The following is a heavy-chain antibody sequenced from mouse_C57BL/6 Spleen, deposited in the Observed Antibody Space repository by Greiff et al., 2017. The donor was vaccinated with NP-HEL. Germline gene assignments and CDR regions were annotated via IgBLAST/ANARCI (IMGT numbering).Heavy chain of an antibody. CDR1: GYTFTSYT. Sequence: QVQLKQSGAELARPGASVKMSCKASGYTFTSYTMHWVKQRPGQGLEWIGYINPSSGYTKYNQKFKDKATLTADKSSSTAYMQLSSLTSEDSAVYYCARSYYGSSNFDYWGQGTTLTVSS. D-gene: IGHD1-1*01. CDR3: ARSYYGSSNFDY. CDR2: INPSSGYT. J-gene: IGHJ2*01. V-gene: IGHV1-4*01.